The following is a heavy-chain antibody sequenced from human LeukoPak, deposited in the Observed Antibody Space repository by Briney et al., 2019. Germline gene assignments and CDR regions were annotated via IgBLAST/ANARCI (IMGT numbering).Heavy chain of an antibody. J-gene: IGHJ5*02. Sequence: SETLSFTCTVSCGSISSYYWNWIRQPPGKGLEWIGYIYYSGSTNYNPSLKSRVTISVDTSKNRFSLRLSSVTAADTAVYYCARDGMERVGATTWGQGTLVTVSS. D-gene: IGHD1-26*01. CDR3: ARDGMERVGATT. CDR2: IYYSGST. CDR1: CGSISSYY. V-gene: IGHV4-59*12.